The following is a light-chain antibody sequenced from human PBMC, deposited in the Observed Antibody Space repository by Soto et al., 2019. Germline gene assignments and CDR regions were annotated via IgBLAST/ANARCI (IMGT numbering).Light chain of an antibody. Sequence: DIQMTQSPSSLSASVGDRVIITCRASQSISSYLNWYQQKPGKAPKLLIYAASSLQSGVPSRFSGSGSGTDFTLTISSLQPEDFATYYCQQSYSTLSGFGQGTRLEIK. CDR1: QSISSY. CDR2: AAS. J-gene: IGKJ5*01. V-gene: IGKV1-39*01. CDR3: QQSYSTLSG.